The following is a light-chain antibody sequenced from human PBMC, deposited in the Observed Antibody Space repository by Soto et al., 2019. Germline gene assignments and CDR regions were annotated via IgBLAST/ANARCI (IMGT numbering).Light chain of an antibody. CDR3: QQSYMSQCW. CDR2: AAS. J-gene: IGKJ1*01. CDR1: QSISSY. V-gene: IGKV1-39*01. Sequence: DIQMTQSPSSLSASVGDRVTITCRASQSISSYLNWYQQKPGKAPKLLSYAASSLQSGVRSRFIGSRSGKDFPLTISSLPPEDCANYCCQQSYMSQCWFGRGNNVEIK.